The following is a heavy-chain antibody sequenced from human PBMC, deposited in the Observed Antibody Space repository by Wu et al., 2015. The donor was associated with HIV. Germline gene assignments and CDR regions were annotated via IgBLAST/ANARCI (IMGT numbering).Heavy chain of an antibody. CDR2: IIPIFGTA. CDR3: AREGRDGYNRYGAEDAFDI. J-gene: IGHJ3*02. Sequence: QVQLVQSGAEVKKPGSSVKVSCKASGGTFSSYAISWVRQAPGQGLEWMGGIIPIFGTANYAQKFQGRVTITTDESTSTAYMELSSLRSEDTAVYYCAREGRDGYNRYGAEDAFDIWGQGDNGHRLF. V-gene: IGHV1-69*05. CDR1: GGTFSSYA. D-gene: IGHD5-24*01.